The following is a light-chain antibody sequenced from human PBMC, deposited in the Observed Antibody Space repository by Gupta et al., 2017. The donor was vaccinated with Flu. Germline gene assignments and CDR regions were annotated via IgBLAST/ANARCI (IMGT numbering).Light chain of an antibody. Sequence: HSPLPHLASLPGPPGQSITISCTGTSTNVGGYNLVSWYQLHPGKAPKLIVYEVRKRPAGVSNRFSGSKSGNTASLTVSGRQAEDEADYYCCSDTGSSTFVFGGGTKLTVL. J-gene: IGLJ3*02. CDR3: CSDTGSSTFV. CDR1: STNVGGYNL. V-gene: IGLV2-23*02. CDR2: EVR.